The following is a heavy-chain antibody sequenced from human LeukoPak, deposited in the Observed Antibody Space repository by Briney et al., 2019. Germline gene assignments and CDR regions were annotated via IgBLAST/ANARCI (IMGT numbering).Heavy chain of an antibody. J-gene: IGHJ4*02. Sequence: PSETLSLTCTVSGVSISGYYWSWVRQSPGKGLEWVGFVQDIGNTYYIPSLKNRVNISAEKSKNQFSLKVNSVTAADTAVYYCARHGGPSESSGYLYYLDYWGQGTLVTVSS. CDR2: VQDIGNT. V-gene: IGHV4-59*08. CDR1: GVSISGYY. CDR3: ARHGGPSESSGYLYYLDY. D-gene: IGHD3-22*01.